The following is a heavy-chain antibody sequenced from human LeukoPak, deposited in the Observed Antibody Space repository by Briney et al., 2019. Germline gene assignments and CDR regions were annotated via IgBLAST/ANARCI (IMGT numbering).Heavy chain of an antibody. J-gene: IGHJ4*02. CDR3: ARDDCSGGSCYSTGDY. D-gene: IGHD2-15*01. V-gene: IGHV3-23*01. CDR2: ITGNGGTT. CDR1: GFTFSNYG. Sequence: PGGSLRLSCAASGFTFSNYGMNWVRQAPGKGLEWVSGITGNGGTTYYADSVKGRFTISRDNAKNSLYLQMNSLRAEDTAVYYCARDDCSGGSCYSTGDYWGQGTLVTVSS.